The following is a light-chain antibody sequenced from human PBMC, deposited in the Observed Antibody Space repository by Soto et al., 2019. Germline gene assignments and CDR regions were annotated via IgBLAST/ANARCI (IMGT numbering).Light chain of an antibody. J-gene: IGLJ2*01. CDR1: SSDVGNYNL. V-gene: IGLV2-23*01. CDR2: EGS. Sequence: QSALTQPASVSGSPGQSITISCTGTSSDVGNYNLVSWYQQHPGKAPKLMIYEGSKRPSGVSNRFSGSKSGNTASLTISGLQAEDEAAYYCCSSAGSNTVVFGGGTKLTVL. CDR3: CSSAGSNTVV.